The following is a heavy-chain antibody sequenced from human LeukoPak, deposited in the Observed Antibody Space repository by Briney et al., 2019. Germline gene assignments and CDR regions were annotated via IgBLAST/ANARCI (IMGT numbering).Heavy chain of an antibody. CDR3: ARGGVYSSGWHGAFDI. V-gene: IGHV4-59*01. J-gene: IGHJ3*02. CDR1: GGSFSGYY. Sequence: SETLSLTCAVYGGSFSGYYWSWIRQPPGKGLELIGYIYYSGSTNYNPSLKSRVTISVDTSKNQFSLKLSSVTAADPAVYYCARGGVYSSGWHGAFDIWGQGTMVTVSS. CDR2: IYYSGST. D-gene: IGHD6-19*01.